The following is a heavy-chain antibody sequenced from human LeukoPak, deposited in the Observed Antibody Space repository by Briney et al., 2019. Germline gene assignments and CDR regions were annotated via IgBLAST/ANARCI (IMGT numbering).Heavy chain of an antibody. Sequence: GEPLKISCKGSGYNFPSYWIGGVRQMPAKGLEWMGIIYTGESDTSYSTSLRGEFTISADNSSSTAYLKWGSLEVSDTAMYYCARSHGIYYVDYWGEGTPVTVSS. V-gene: IGHV5-51*01. D-gene: IGHD1-26*01. J-gene: IGHJ4*02. CDR3: ARSHGIYYVDY. CDR2: IYTGESDT. CDR1: GYNFPSYW.